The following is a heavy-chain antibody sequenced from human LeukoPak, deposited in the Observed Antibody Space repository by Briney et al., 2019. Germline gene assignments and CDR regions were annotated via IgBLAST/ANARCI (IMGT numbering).Heavy chain of an antibody. D-gene: IGHD5-18*01. Sequence: GGSLRLSCAAPGFTFSSYAMSWVRQAPGKGREWVSAISGSGGSTYYAASVKGRFTISRDNSKNTLYLQMNSLRAEDTAVYYCAKGGGYSYGPRDYYYYGMDVWGQGTTVTVSS. CDR2: ISGSGGST. CDR3: AKGGGYSYGPRDYYYYGMDV. CDR1: GFTFSSYA. J-gene: IGHJ6*02. V-gene: IGHV3-23*01.